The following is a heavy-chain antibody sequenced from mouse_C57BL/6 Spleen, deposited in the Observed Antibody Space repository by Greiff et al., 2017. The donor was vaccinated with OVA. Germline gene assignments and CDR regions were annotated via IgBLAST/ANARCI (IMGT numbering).Heavy chain of an antibody. CDR2: ISDGGSYT. CDR3: ARDRTTVVATSGYFDV. V-gene: IGHV5-4*01. J-gene: IGHJ1*03. CDR1: GFTFSSYA. D-gene: IGHD1-1*01. Sequence: EVKVVESGGGLVKPGGSLKLSCAASGFTFSSYAMSWVRQTPEQRLEWVATISDGGSYTYYPDNVKGRFTISRDNAKNNLYLQMSHLKSEDTAMYYCARDRTTVVATSGYFDVWGTGTTVTVSS.